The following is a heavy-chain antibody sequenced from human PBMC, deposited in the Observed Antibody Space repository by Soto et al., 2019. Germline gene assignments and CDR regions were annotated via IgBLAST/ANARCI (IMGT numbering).Heavy chain of an antibody. CDR1: GFTFSSYG. V-gene: IGHV3-33*06. CDR3: GQERRGSGWFVCNY. Sequence: GGSLRLSCAASGFTFSSYGMHWVRQAPGKGLEWVAVIWYDGSNKYYADSVKGRFTISRDNSKNTLYLQMNSLRAEDTAVYFCGQERRGSGWFVCNYWGQGVLVPVYS. CDR2: IWYDGSNK. J-gene: IGHJ4*02. D-gene: IGHD6-19*01.